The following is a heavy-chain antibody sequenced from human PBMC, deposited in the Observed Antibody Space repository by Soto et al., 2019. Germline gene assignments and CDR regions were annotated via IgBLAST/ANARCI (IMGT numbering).Heavy chain of an antibody. CDR2: GST. J-gene: IGHJ4*02. CDR3: ARGRPAAAGTYFDY. Sequence: GSTYYTPSLKSRVTISVDTSKNQFSLKLSSVTAADTAVYYCARGRPAAAGTYFDYWGQGTLVTVSS. V-gene: IGHV4-31*02. D-gene: IGHD6-13*01.